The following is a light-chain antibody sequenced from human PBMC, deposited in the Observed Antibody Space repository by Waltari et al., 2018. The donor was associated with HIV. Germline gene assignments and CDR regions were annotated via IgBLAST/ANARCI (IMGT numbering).Light chain of an antibody. CDR3: QKYNSDPPWT. Sequence: DIQMTQSPSSLSASVGDRVTITCRASQGLSNYLALFQQKPGKVPKLLIYAASTLQSGVPSRFSGGGSGTDFTLTISSLQPEDVATYYCQKYNSDPPWTFGQGTKVELK. CDR1: QGLSNY. V-gene: IGKV1-27*01. J-gene: IGKJ1*01. CDR2: AAS.